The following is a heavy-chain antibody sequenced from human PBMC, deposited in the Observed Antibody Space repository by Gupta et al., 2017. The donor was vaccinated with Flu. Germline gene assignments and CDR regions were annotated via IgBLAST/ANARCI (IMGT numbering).Heavy chain of an antibody. V-gene: IGHV3-30*18. J-gene: IGHJ4*02. Sequence: QVQLVESGGGVVQPGTSPRLSCAASGFTFRNFGMPWVRQAPGKGLEWVAIISNDGYHRFYADSVKGRFTISRDNSKNTLYLQMNGLRAEDTAVYYCAKIQNFQWNSQPLDYWGQGAPVTVSS. CDR3: AKIQNFQWNSQPLDY. D-gene: IGHD1-7*01. CDR1: GFTFRNFG. CDR2: ISNDGYHR.